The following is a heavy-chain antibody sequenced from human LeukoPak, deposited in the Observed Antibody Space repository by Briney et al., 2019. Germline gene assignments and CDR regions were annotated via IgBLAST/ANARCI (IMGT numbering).Heavy chain of an antibody. CDR3: ARGYSSGWPKFPYDAFDI. V-gene: IGHV1-18*01. J-gene: IGHJ3*02. Sequence: ASVKVSCKASGYTFTSYGISWVRQAPGQGLEWMGWISPYNGNTNYAQKLQGRVTMTTDTSTSTAYMELRSLRSDDTAVYYCARGYSSGWPKFPYDAFDIWGQGTMVTVSS. CDR2: ISPYNGNT. CDR1: GYTFTSYG. D-gene: IGHD6-19*01.